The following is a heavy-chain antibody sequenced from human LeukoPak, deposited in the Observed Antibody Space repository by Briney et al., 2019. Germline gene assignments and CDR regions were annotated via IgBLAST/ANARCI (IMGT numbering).Heavy chain of an antibody. J-gene: IGHJ4*02. Sequence: GSLLLSCDASEFTFSSYSMNWVRQAPGKGLEWVSYISSSSSTIYYAESVKGRFTISRDNAKNSLYLQMNSLRVEDTAVYYCARSRGNSGSYPLDYWGQGTLVTVSS. D-gene: IGHD1-26*01. CDR3: ARSRGNSGSYPLDY. CDR1: EFTFSSYS. V-gene: IGHV3-48*01. CDR2: ISSSSSTI.